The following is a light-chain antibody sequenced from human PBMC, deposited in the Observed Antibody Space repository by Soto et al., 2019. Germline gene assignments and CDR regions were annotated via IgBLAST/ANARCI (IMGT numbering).Light chain of an antibody. J-gene: IGKJ3*01. CDR3: QQYGRSPGLLT. Sequence: EIVLTQSPGTLSLSPGERATLSCRASQSVSNTYLAWYQQKPGQAPRLLIYDASSRATGIPDRFSGSGSATDFTLTISRLEPEDFAVYYCQQYGRSPGLLTFGPGTRVDIK. V-gene: IGKV3-20*01. CDR2: DAS. CDR1: QSVSNTY.